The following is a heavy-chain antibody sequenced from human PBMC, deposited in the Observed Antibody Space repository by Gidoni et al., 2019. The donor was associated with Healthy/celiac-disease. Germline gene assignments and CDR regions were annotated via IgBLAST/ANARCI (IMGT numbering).Heavy chain of an antibody. V-gene: IGHV3-21*01. CDR1: GFTFSSYS. CDR2: ISSSSSYI. D-gene: IGHD5-12*01. Sequence: EVQLVESGGGLVKPGGSLRLSCAASGFTFSSYSMNWVRQAPGKGLEWVSSISSSSSYIYYADSVKGRFTISRDNAKNSLYLQMNSLRAEDTAVYYCARDFKVATPYYYYGMDVWGQGTTVTVSS. J-gene: IGHJ6*02. CDR3: ARDFKVATPYYYYGMDV.